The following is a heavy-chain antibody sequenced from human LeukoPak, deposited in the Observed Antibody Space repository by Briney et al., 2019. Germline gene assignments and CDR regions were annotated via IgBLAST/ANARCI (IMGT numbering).Heavy chain of an antibody. CDR1: GGTFSSYA. CDR2: TIPNFGTA. CDR3: ARAGTSDSSGYSYGALDY. Sequence: ASVKVSCKASGGTFSSYAISWVRQATSQGLEWMGGTIPNFGTANYAQKFQGRVRITADESTSTAYTELSSLRSDDTAEYYCARAGTSDSSGYSYGALDYWGQGTLVTVSS. D-gene: IGHD3-22*01. J-gene: IGHJ4*02. V-gene: IGHV1-69*13.